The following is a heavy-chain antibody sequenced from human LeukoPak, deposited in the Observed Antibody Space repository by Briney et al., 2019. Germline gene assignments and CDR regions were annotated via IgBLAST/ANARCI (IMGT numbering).Heavy chain of an antibody. CDR1: GFTFSDYY. CDR2: ISSSGGTI. J-gene: IGHJ3*02. Sequence: GGSLRLSCAASGFTFSDYYMSWIRQAPGKGLEWLSYISSSGGTIHYADSVKGRFTISRDNAKSSLYLQMNSLRAEDTAVYYCAREFMVRGVNDAFDIWGQGTMVTVSS. D-gene: IGHD3-10*01. V-gene: IGHV3-11*04. CDR3: AREFMVRGVNDAFDI.